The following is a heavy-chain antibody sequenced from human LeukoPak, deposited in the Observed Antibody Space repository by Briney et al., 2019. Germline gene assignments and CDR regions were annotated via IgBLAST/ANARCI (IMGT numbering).Heavy chain of an antibody. CDR3: VLLSLTPG. V-gene: IGHV3-30*04. Sequence: GGSLRLSCAASGFTFSSYAMHWVRQAPGKGLEWVAVISYDGSNKYYADSVKGRFTISGDNSKNTLYLQMNSLRAEDTAVYYCVLLSLTPGWGQGTLVTVSS. CDR1: GFTFSSYA. D-gene: IGHD3-10*01. CDR2: ISYDGSNK. J-gene: IGHJ4*02.